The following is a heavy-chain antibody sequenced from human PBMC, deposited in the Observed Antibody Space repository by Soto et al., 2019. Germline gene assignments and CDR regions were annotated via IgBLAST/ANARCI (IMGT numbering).Heavy chain of an antibody. Sequence: PSETLPLTCTVSGGSISSGDYYWSWIRQPSGKGLEWIGYIYYSGSTYYNPSLKSRVTISVDTSKNQFSLKLSSVTAADTAVYYCARARQTRFDYYGMDVWGQGTTVTVSS. CDR1: GGSISSGDYY. CDR2: IYYSGST. V-gene: IGHV4-30-4*01. D-gene: IGHD3-10*01. J-gene: IGHJ6*02. CDR3: ARARQTRFDYYGMDV.